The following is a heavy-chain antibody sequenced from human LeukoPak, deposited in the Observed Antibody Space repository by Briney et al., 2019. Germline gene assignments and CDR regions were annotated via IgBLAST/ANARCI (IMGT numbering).Heavy chain of an antibody. Sequence: SETLSLTCAVYSGSFSGYYWSWIRQPPGKGLEWIGEINHSGSTNYNPSLKSRVTISVDTSKNQFSLKLSSVTAADTAVYYCARRHRVSIAVAGKGFDYWGQGTLVTVSS. CDR2: INHSGST. CDR3: ARRHRVSIAVAGKGFDY. D-gene: IGHD6-19*01. V-gene: IGHV4-34*01. CDR1: SGSFSGYY. J-gene: IGHJ4*02.